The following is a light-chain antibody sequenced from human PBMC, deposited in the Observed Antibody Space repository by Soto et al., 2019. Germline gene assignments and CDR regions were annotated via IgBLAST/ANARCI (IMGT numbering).Light chain of an antibody. V-gene: IGLV2-14*01. J-gene: IGLJ3*02. CDR3: SSFTNSILV. CDR2: EVT. Sequence: QSALTQPAYVSGSPGQSITISCTGTTSDVGSHNFVSWYQQLPGKAPKLLIYEVTNRHSGTSNRFSGSKSGNTAYLTISGLQAEDEADYYCSSFTNSILVFGGGTKVNVL. CDR1: TSDVGSHNF.